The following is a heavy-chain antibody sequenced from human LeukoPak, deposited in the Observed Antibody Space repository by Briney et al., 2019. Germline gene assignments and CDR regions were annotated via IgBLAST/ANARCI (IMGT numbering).Heavy chain of an antibody. Sequence: EASVKVSCKASGYTFTGYYMHWVRQAPGQGLEWMGWINPNSGGTNYAQKFQGRVTMTRDTSISTTYMELSRLRSDDTAVYYCARDLGISGWYAPPLGYFDYWGQGTLVTVSS. CDR3: ARDLGISGWYAPPLGYFDY. CDR2: INPNSGGT. D-gene: IGHD6-19*01. V-gene: IGHV1-2*02. J-gene: IGHJ4*02. CDR1: GYTFTGYY.